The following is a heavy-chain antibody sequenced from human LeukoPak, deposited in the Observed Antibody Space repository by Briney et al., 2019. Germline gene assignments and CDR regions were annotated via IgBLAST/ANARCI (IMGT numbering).Heavy chain of an antibody. Sequence: ASVKVSCKASGYTFTSYGISWVRQAPGQGLEWMGWISAYNGNTNYAQKLQGRVTMTTDTSTSTAYMELRSLRSDDTAVYYCARPISGWYEGRWFDPWGQGTLVTVSS. CDR1: GYTFTSYG. V-gene: IGHV1-18*01. CDR2: ISAYNGNT. J-gene: IGHJ5*02. D-gene: IGHD6-19*01. CDR3: ARPISGWYEGRWFDP.